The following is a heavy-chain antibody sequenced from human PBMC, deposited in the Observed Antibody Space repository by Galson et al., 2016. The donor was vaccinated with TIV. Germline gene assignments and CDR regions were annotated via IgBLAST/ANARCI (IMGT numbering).Heavy chain of an antibody. Sequence: SLRLSCAASGFTFSKYAMIWVRQAPGKGLEWVSAVHAGGGGASYSDSVKGRFTIFRDNSRNTLFLQMSSLTVEDTAVYFCARDPTGDWIGAFDCWGRGIMVTVSS. V-gene: IGHV3-23*01. CDR1: GFTFSKYA. CDR2: VHAGGGGA. CDR3: ARDPTGDWIGAFDC. J-gene: IGHJ3*01. D-gene: IGHD2-21*02.